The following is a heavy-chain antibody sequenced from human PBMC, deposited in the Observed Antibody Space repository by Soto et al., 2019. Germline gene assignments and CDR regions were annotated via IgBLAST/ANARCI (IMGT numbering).Heavy chain of an antibody. Sequence: SLRLSCTASGFTFGDYAMSWFRQAPGKGLEWVGFIRSKAYGGTTEYAASVKGRFTISRDDSKSIAYPQMNSLKTEDTAVYYCTRRCSGGSCYTDYWGQGTLVTVSS. D-gene: IGHD2-15*01. CDR3: TRRCSGGSCYTDY. V-gene: IGHV3-49*03. CDR2: IRSKAYGGTT. CDR1: GFTFGDYA. J-gene: IGHJ4*02.